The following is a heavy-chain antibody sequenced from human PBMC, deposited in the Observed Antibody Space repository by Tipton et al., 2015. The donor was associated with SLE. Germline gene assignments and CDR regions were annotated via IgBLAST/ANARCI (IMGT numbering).Heavy chain of an antibody. Sequence: TLSLTCTVSGGSISSHYWSWIRQPPGKGLEWIGYIYYSGSTNYNPSLKSRVTRSVDTSKNQFSLKVSSVTAADTAVYYCARANYYGSGSYDDWGQGILVTVSS. CDR1: GGSISSHY. J-gene: IGHJ4*02. V-gene: IGHV4-59*11. D-gene: IGHD3-10*01. CDR2: IYYSGST. CDR3: ARANYYGSGSYDD.